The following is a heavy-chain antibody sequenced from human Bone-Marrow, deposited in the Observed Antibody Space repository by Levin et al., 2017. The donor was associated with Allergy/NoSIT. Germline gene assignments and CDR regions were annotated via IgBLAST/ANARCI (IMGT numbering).Heavy chain of an antibody. V-gene: IGHV3-48*01. CDR1: GFTFSSYS. Sequence: GGSLRLSCAASGFTFSSYSMNWVRQAPGKGLEWVSYISSSSSTIYYADSVKGRFTISRDNAKNSLYLQMNSLRAEDTAVYYCARDLTIVVVVAATHYYYYYGMDVWGQGTTVTVSS. CDR2: ISSSSSTI. CDR3: ARDLTIVVVVAATHYYYYYGMDV. D-gene: IGHD2-15*01. J-gene: IGHJ6*02.